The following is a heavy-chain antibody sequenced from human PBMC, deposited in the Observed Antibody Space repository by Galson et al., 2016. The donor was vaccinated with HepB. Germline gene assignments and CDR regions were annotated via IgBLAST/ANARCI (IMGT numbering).Heavy chain of an antibody. J-gene: IGHJ4*02. V-gene: IGHV3-33*01. Sequence: SLRLSCAASGFTFSSLGMHWVRQAPGKGLEWVAVIWYDGSNKYYAYSVKGRFTISRDNSKNTLYLQMNSLRAEDTAVYYCARDAFYNTSGLVWHFDYWGQGTLVTVSS. D-gene: IGHD3-22*01. CDR1: GFTFSSLG. CDR2: IWYDGSNK. CDR3: ARDAFYNTSGLVWHFDY.